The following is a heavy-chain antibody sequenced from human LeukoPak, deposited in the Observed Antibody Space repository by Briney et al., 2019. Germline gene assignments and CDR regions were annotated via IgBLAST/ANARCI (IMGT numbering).Heavy chain of an antibody. CDR2: IWYDGSNK. J-gene: IGHJ6*02. Sequence: GRSLRLSCAASGFTFSSYGMHWVRQAPGKGLEWVAVIWYDGSNKYYADSVKGRFTISRDNSKNTLYLQMNSLRAEDTAVYYCASACHDIVVVPAALYGMDVWGQGTTVTVSS. V-gene: IGHV3-33*01. D-gene: IGHD2-2*01. CDR1: GFTFSSYG. CDR3: ASACHDIVVVPAALYGMDV.